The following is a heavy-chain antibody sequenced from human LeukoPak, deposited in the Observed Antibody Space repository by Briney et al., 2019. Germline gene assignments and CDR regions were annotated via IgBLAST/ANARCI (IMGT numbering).Heavy chain of an antibody. J-gene: IGHJ4*02. CDR1: GYTFTTYG. CDR2: ISAYNGNT. Sequence: ASVKVSCKASGYTFTTYGISWVRQAPGQGLEWMGWISAYNGNTNYAQKLQGRVTMTTDTSTSTAYMELRSLRSDDTAVYYCARAAEGYSGGSCYLHLFDYWGQGTLVTVSS. CDR3: ARAAEGYSGGSCYLHLFDY. V-gene: IGHV1-18*01. D-gene: IGHD2-15*01.